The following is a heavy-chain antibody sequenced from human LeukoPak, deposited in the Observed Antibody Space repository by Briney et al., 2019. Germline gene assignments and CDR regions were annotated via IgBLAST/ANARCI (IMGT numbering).Heavy chain of an antibody. D-gene: IGHD1-26*01. CDR1: GFTFSRSS. Sequence: GGSLRLSCAASGFTFSRSSMNWVRRAPGKVLEWVSSITSSSSYIYYADSVKGRFTISRGNARNSLYLQMNSLRAEDTALYYCARAQGVGTTEGYFDYWSQGTLVTVSS. CDR3: ARAQGVGTTEGYFDY. J-gene: IGHJ4*02. V-gene: IGHV3-21*01. CDR2: ITSSSSYI.